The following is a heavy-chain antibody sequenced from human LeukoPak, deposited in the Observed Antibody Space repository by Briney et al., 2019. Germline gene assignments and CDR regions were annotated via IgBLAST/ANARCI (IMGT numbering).Heavy chain of an antibody. D-gene: IGHD6-19*01. J-gene: IGHJ4*02. CDR3: ARDSLEWLVRANYFDY. CDR2: IRTSSSYI. V-gene: IGHV3-21*01. Sequence: GGSLRLSCAASGFRFSSYSTNWVRQAPGKGLEWVSSIRTSSSYIYYADSVKGRFTSSRDNAKNSLYLQMNRLRAEDTAVYYCARDSLEWLVRANYFDYWGQGTLVTVSS. CDR1: GFRFSSYS.